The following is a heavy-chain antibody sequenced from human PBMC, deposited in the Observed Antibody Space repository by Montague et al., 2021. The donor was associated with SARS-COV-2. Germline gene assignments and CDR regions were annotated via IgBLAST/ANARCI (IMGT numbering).Heavy chain of an antibody. CDR2: VHYSGNI. V-gene: IGHV4-39*07. CDR3: ARGVLAINMIVVLITQGNYYFDY. D-gene: IGHD3-22*01. J-gene: IGHJ4*01. Sequence: SETLSLTCSVSGGSINSDSYYWGWIRQPPGKTLEWVGSVHYSGNIYYNPSLKSRVAISVDPSKNQFSLKLNSVTAADTAVYYCARGVLAINMIVVLITQGNYYFDYWGHGTLVTVSS. CDR1: GGSINSDSYY.